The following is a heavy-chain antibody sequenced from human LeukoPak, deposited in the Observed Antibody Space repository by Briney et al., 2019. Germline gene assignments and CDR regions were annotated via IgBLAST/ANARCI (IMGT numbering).Heavy chain of an antibody. CDR2: ITNSGGIT. J-gene: IGHJ4*02. CDR1: GFTFSSHG. Sequence: GGSLRLSCAASGFTFSSHGMNWVRQAPGKGLEWVSGITNSGGITYYADSVKGRFTISRDNSKNTLYLQMNSLSAEDTAIYYCAKTTAFDYWGQGTLVTVSS. V-gene: IGHV3-23*01. CDR3: AKTTAFDY. D-gene: IGHD4-17*01.